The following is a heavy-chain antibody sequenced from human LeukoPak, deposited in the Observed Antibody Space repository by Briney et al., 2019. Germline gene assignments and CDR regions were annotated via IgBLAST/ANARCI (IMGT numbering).Heavy chain of an antibody. CDR3: ARLPSTTPPDY. CDR1: GDSISSSSYY. D-gene: IGHD1-14*01. Sequence: SETLSLTCTVSGDSISSSSYYWGWIRQPPGKGLEWIGSIYYSGNTYYNPSLKSRVSISVDTSQNQFSLKLSSVTAADTAVYYCARLPSTTPPDYWGQGTLVTVSS. J-gene: IGHJ4*02. CDR2: IYYSGNT. V-gene: IGHV4-39*01.